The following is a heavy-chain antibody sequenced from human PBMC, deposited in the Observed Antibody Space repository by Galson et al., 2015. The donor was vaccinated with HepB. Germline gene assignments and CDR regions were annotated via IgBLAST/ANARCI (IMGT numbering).Heavy chain of an antibody. V-gene: IGHV1-3*01. D-gene: IGHD2-2*01. CDR3: ARDVVPAAHYYYYGMDV. CDR2: INAGNGNT. J-gene: IGHJ6*02. CDR1: GYTFTSYA. Sequence: SVKVSCKASGYTFTSYAMHWVRQAPGQRLEWMGWINAGNGNTKYSQKFQGRVTITRDTSASTAYMELSSLRSEDTAVYYCARDVVPAAHYYYYGMDVWGQGTTVTVSS.